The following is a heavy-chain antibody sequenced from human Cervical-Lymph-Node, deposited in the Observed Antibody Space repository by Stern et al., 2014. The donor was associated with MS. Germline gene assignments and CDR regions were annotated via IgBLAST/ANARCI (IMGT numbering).Heavy chain of an antibody. CDR3: ARDDYYGSGRIDYYYYGMDV. V-gene: IGHV3-7*01. CDR1: GFTFSTYW. D-gene: IGHD3-10*01. CDR2: IKQDGSAT. J-gene: IGHJ6*02. Sequence: VQLVQSGGGLVQPGGSLRLSCAGSGFTFSTYWMTWVRQAPGKGLEWVGTIKQDGSATYSVDSVKGRFTISSANAKNSLFLQMNSLRDEDTALYYGARDDYYGSGRIDYYYYGMDVWGHGTTVAVSS.